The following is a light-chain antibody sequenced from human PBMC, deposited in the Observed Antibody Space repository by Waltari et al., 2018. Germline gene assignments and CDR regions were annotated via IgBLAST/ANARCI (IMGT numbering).Light chain of an antibody. J-gene: IGKJ4*01. CDR1: QSISSY. CDR3: QQSYSTVLT. V-gene: IGKV1-39*01. CDR2: AAS. Sequence: DIQMTQSPSSLSASVGDSVTITCRASQSISSYLNWYQQKPGKAPKLLIYAASSLQSGVPSRFSGSGSGTDFTLTISSLQPEDFATYYCQQSYSTVLTFGGGTKVEIK.